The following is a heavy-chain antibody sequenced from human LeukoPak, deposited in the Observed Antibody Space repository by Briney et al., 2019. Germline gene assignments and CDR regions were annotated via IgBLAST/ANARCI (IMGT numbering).Heavy chain of an antibody. J-gene: IGHJ4*02. D-gene: IGHD3-10*01. V-gene: IGHV1-18*01. Sequence: ASVKVSCKASGYTFTSYGISWVRQAPGQGLEWMGWISAYNGNSNYAQKLQGGVTMTTDTSTSTAYMELRSLRSDDTAVYYCARDLGMQYYYGSGSYSGYWGQGTLVTVSS. CDR2: ISAYNGNS. CDR1: GYTFTSYG. CDR3: ARDLGMQYYYGSGSYSGY.